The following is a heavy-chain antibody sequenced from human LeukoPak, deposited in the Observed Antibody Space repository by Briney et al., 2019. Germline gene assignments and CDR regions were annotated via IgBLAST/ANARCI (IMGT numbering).Heavy chain of an antibody. D-gene: IGHD5-18*01. CDR1: GGSISNYY. Sequence: SETLSLTCAVSGGSISNYYWSWIRQPPGKGLEWIGYIYYSGRTRYNPSLKSPVTISVDTSKNQFSLRLSSVTAADTAVYFCARRQKYRYGYTVTELGSGYFDYWGQGTLVTVSS. J-gene: IGHJ4*02. CDR2: IYYSGRT. CDR3: ARRQKYRYGYTVTELGSGYFDY. V-gene: IGHV4-59*12.